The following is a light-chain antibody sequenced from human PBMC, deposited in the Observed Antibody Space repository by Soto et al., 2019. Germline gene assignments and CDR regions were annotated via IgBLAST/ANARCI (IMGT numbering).Light chain of an antibody. J-gene: IGLJ1*01. CDR2: EVS. V-gene: IGLV2-14*01. CDR1: SSDVGGYNY. Sequence: QSALTQPASVSASPGQSITISCTGTSSDVGGYNYVSWYQQHPGKAPKLMISEVSNRPSGVSNRFSGSKSGNTASLTISGLHAEDEADYYCSSYRSTSTFVFGTGTKLTVL. CDR3: SSYRSTSTFV.